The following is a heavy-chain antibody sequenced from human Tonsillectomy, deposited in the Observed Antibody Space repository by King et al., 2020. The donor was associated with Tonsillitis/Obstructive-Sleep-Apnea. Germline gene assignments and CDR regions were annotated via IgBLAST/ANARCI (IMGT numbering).Heavy chain of an antibody. Sequence: VQLVESGGGLVQPGGSLRLSCAASGFTFSSYDMHWVRQATGKGLEWVSAIGTAGDTYYPGSVKGRFTISRENAKNSLYLQMNSLRAGDTAVYYCARERSRNNAFDIWGQGTMVTVSS. D-gene: IGHD2-2*01. CDR1: GFTFSSYD. CDR3: ARERSRNNAFDI. CDR2: IGTAGDT. J-gene: IGHJ3*02. V-gene: IGHV3-13*04.